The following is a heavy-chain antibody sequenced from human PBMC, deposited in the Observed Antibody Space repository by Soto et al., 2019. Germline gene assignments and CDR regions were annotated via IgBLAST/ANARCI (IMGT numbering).Heavy chain of an antibody. CDR1: GFTYSSYA. D-gene: IGHD6-19*01. V-gene: IGHV3-23*01. CDR3: AKGRIAVAAPYNWFDP. CDR2: ITGGADNT. Sequence: EVKLLESGGGLVQPGGSLRLSCVASGFTYSSYAMSWVRQAPGKGLEWVSTITGGADNTHYADSVKGRFTISRDNSKNTLSLKINSLRVEDTAVYHCAKGRIAVAAPYNWFDPWGQGTLVTVSS. J-gene: IGHJ5*02.